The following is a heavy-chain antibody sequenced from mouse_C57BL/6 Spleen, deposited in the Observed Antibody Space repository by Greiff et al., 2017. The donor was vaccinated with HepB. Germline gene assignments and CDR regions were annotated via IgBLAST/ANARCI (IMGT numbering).Heavy chain of an antibody. CDR1: GFTFSDYY. CDR2: INYDGSST. D-gene: IGHD1-1*01. J-gene: IGHJ4*01. V-gene: IGHV5-16*01. Sequence: EVKLMESEGGLVQPGSSMKLSCTASGFTFSDYYMAWVRQVPEKGLEWVANINYDGSSTYYLDSLKSRFIISRDNAKNILYLQMSSLKSEDTATYYCARVPPGSYAMDYWGQGTSVTVSS. CDR3: ARVPPGSYAMDY.